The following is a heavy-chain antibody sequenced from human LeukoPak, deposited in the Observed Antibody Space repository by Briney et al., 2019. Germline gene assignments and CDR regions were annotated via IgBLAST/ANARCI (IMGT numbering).Heavy chain of an antibody. CDR2: VKSRTDGGRT. J-gene: IGHJ1*01. D-gene: IGHD3-22*01. V-gene: IGHV3-15*01. CDR1: GFSFSNAW. CDR3: TRDRLGDCDSLGCAGAPYFQD. Sequence: KPGGSLRLSCVGSGFSFSNAWMSWVRQAPGKGLEWVGRVKSRTDGGRTDYAAHLRGRVSVSRDDSKDTLYLQMNNLKTEDTAVYFCTRDRLGDCDSLGCAGAPYFQDWGQGTLVTVSS.